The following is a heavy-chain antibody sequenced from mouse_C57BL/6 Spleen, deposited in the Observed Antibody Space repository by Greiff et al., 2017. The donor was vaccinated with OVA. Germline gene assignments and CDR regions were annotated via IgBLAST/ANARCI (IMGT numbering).Heavy chain of an antibody. CDR2: IYPGDGDT. J-gene: IGHJ4*01. CDR3: ARLEGMRLPYYYAMDY. CDR1: GYAFSSYW. D-gene: IGHD2-4*01. V-gene: IGHV1-80*01. Sequence: VKLMESGAELVKPGASVKISCKASGYAFSSYWMNWVKQRPGKGLEWIGQIYPGDGDTNYNGKFKGKATLTADKSSSTAYMQLSSLTSEDSAVYFCARLEGMRLPYYYAMDYWGQGTSVTVSS.